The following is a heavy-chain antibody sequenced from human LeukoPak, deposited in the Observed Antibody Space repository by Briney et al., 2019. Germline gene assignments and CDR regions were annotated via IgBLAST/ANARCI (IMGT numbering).Heavy chain of an antibody. CDR3: ARMRPALLAAAGTGFDY. Sequence: ASVKVSCKASGYTFTSYGISWVRQAPGQGLEWMGWISAYNGNTNYAQKLQGRVTMTTDTSTSTAYMELRSLRSDATAVYYCARMRPALLAAAGTGFDYWGQGTLVTVSS. V-gene: IGHV1-18*01. D-gene: IGHD6-13*01. J-gene: IGHJ4*02. CDR2: ISAYNGNT. CDR1: GYTFTSYG.